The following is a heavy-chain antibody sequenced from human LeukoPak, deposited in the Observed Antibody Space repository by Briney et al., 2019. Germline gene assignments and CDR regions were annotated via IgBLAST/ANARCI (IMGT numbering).Heavy chain of an antibody. D-gene: IGHD1-26*01. CDR2: IYHSGST. CDR1: GYSITSGYY. CDR3: ARRKVGTTFYYYYYMDV. Sequence: PSETLSLTCTVSGYSITSGYYWGWIRQPPGKGLEWIGSIYHSGSTFYNPSLKSRVTISVDPSKNQFSLKLSSVTAADTAAYYCARRKVGTTFYYYYYMDVWGKGTTVTVSS. J-gene: IGHJ6*03. V-gene: IGHV4-38-2*02.